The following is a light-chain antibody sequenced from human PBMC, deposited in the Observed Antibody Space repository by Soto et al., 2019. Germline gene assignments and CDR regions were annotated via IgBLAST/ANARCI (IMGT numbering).Light chain of an antibody. CDR1: QSISRN. J-gene: IGKJ5*01. Sequence: DIQMTQSPSSLSASVGDRVTITCRASQSISRNLNWYQHKPGKAPKLLIYAASSLQNGGPSRFSGGRSGREFTPSISSLQPEDFGSHYCQQNYTTASLTFGKGTRLEIK. V-gene: IGKV1-39*01. CDR3: QQNYTTASLT. CDR2: AAS.